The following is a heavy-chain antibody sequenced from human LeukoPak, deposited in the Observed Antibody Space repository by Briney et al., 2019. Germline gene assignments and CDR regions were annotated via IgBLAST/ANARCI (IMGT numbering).Heavy chain of an antibody. D-gene: IGHD3-10*01. V-gene: IGHV4-34*01. Sequence: SETLSLTCAVYGGSFSGYYWSWVRQPPEKGLEWIGEINHDGSTTYSPSLKSRVSISVETSRSQFSLKLSSVTAADTAMYYCAGIWLGNNAFDIWGRGTMVTISS. J-gene: IGHJ3*02. CDR3: AGIWLGNNAFDI. CDR2: INHDGST. CDR1: GGSFSGYY.